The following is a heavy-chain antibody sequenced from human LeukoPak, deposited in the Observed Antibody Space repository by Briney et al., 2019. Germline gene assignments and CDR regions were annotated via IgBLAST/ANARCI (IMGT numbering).Heavy chain of an antibody. CDR3: ARGGEGSGWAGYDYSYMDV. D-gene: IGHD6-19*01. Sequence: SETLSLTCAVYGGSFSDYYWSWIRQPPGKGLEWIGEINHSGSTTYNPALKSRVTISVDTSKNQFSLKLSSVTAADTDVYYCARGGEGSGWAGYDYSYMDVWGKGTTVTVSS. V-gene: IGHV4-34*01. CDR2: INHSGST. J-gene: IGHJ6*03. CDR1: GGSFSDYY.